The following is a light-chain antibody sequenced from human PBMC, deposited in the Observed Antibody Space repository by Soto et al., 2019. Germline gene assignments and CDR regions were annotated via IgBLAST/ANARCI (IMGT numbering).Light chain of an antibody. Sequence: SYELTQPPSVSVSPGQTASITCSGAKLGDKYACWYQQKPGQSPVVVIYQDSKRPSGIPERFSGANSGNTATLTISGTQAMDEADYYCQAWDSSTVVFGGWTKLTVL. J-gene: IGLJ2*01. V-gene: IGLV3-1*01. CDR1: KLGDKY. CDR2: QDS. CDR3: QAWDSSTVV.